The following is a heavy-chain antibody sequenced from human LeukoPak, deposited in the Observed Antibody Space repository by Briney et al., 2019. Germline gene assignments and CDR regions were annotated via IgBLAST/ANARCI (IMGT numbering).Heavy chain of an antibody. D-gene: IGHD3-9*01. CDR2: IYYSGST. V-gene: IGHV4-59*08. CDR3: ARVRALDAGFYYYYYGMDV. J-gene: IGHJ6*02. CDR1: GGSISSYY. Sequence: PSETLSLTCTVSGGSISSYYWSWIRQPPGKGLEWIGYIYYSGSTNYNPSLKSRVTISVDTSKNQFSLKLSSVTAADTAVYYCARVRALDAGFYYYYYGMDVWGQGTTVTVSS.